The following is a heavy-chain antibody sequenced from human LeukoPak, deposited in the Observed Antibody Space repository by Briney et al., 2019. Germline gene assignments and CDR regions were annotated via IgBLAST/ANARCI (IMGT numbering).Heavy chain of an antibody. CDR3: ARGGQRWFGELLPIDY. Sequence: GASVKVSCKASGYTFTGYYMHWVRQAPGQGLEWMGWINPNSGGTNYAQKFQGRVTMTRDTSISTAYMELSRLRSDDTAVYYCARGGQRWFGELLPIDYWGQGTLVTVSS. D-gene: IGHD3-10*01. J-gene: IGHJ4*02. CDR1: GYTFTGYY. CDR2: INPNSGGT. V-gene: IGHV1-2*02.